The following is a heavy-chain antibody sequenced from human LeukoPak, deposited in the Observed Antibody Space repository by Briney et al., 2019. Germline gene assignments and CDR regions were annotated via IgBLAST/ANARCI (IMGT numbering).Heavy chain of an antibody. CDR2: INPNSGGT. CDR1: GYTFTGYY. V-gene: IGHV1-2*02. J-gene: IGHJ4*02. CDR3: ARGKGMVRGVITFLFDY. D-gene: IGHD3-10*01. Sequence: ASVTVSCKASGYTFTGYYMHWVRQAPGQGVEWMGWINPNSGGTNYAQKFQGRVTMTRDTSISTAYMELSRLRSDDTAVYYCARGKGMVRGVITFLFDYWGQGTLVTVSS.